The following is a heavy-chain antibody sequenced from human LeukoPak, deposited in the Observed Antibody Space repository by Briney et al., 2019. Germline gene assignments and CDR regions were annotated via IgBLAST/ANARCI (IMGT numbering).Heavy chain of an antibody. D-gene: IGHD3-10*01. Sequence: SETLSLTCAVYGGSFSGYYCSWIRQPPGKGLEWIGEINHSGSTNYNPSLKSRVTISVDTSKNQFSLKLSSVTAADTAVYYCATRSYYYGSGLDDYWGQGTLVTVSS. CDR1: GGSFSGYY. CDR3: ATRSYYYGSGLDDY. CDR2: INHSGST. J-gene: IGHJ4*02. V-gene: IGHV4-34*01.